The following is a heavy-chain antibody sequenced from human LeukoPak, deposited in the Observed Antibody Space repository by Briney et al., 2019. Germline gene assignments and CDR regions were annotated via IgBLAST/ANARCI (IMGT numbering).Heavy chain of an antibody. D-gene: IGHD3-3*01. J-gene: IGHJ4*02. CDR2: INRDGSEK. CDR3: ATYDSWSGYNIAY. V-gene: IGHV3-7*03. Sequence: GGSLRLSCAVSGFTLSSRWMMWVRQAPGEGLEWMTNINRDGSEKNYVDSVKGRFTITRDNAENSLYLQMNSLKVEDSAICYCATYDSWSGYNIAYWGQGTLVTVSS. CDR1: GFTLSSRW.